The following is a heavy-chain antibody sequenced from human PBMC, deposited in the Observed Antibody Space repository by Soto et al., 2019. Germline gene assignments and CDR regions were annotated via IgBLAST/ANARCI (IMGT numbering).Heavy chain of an antibody. CDR3: AKDATMVRGVISTYYYYMDV. V-gene: IGHV3-23*01. D-gene: IGHD3-10*01. J-gene: IGHJ6*03. CDR2: ISGSGGST. Sequence: GGSLRLSCAASGFTFSSYAMSWVRQAPGKGLEWVSAISGSGGSTYYADSVKGRFTISRDNSKNTLYLQMNSLRAEDTAVYYCAKDATMVRGVISTYYYYMDVWGKGTTVTVSS. CDR1: GFTFSSYA.